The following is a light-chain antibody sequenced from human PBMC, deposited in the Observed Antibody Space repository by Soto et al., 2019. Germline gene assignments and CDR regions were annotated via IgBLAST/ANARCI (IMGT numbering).Light chain of an antibody. J-gene: IGLJ1*01. V-gene: IGLV1-40*01. CDR3: QSFDSSRGDYV. Sequence: QSVLTQPPSVSGAPGQRVTISCTGSSSNIGAGYDVHWYQQLPGTAPKLLIYRNDNRPSGVSDRFSGSKSGTSASLAITGLQAEDEADYYCQSFDSSRGDYVFGTGTKVTVL. CDR1: SSNIGAGYD. CDR2: RND.